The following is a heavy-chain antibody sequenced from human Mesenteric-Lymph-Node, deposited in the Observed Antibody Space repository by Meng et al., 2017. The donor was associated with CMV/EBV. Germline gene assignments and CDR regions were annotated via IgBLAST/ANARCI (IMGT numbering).Heavy chain of an antibody. CDR3: ARGRRSYYGSGSYFDY. CDR1: GGSFSGYY. CDR2: INHSGST. J-gene: IGHJ4*02. V-gene: IGHV4-34*01. Sequence: YGGSFSGYYWSWIRQPPGKGLEWIGEINHSGSTNYNPSLKSRVTISVDTSKNQFSLKLSSVTAADTAVYYCARGRRSYYGSGSYFDYWGQGTLVTVSS. D-gene: IGHD3-10*01.